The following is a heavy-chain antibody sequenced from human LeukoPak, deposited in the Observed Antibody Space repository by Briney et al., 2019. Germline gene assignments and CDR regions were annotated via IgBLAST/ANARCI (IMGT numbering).Heavy chain of an antibody. J-gene: IGHJ6*03. CDR2: IVVGSGNT. V-gene: IGHV1-58*02. Sequence: SVKVSCKASGFTFTSSAMQWVRQARGQRLEWIGWIVVGSGNTNYAQKFQERVTITRDMSTSTAYMELSSLRSEHTADYYCAADTHTVSPYYYYYYMDVWRKGTTVTVSS. CDR3: AADTHTVSPYYYYYYMDV. CDR1: GFTFTSSA. D-gene: IGHD4-17*01.